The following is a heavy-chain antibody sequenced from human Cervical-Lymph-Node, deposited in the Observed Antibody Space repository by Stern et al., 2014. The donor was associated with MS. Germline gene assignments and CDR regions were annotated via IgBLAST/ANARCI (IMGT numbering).Heavy chain of an antibody. Sequence: QVQLVQSGAEVKKPGASVKVSCKTAGYNFTDYGIIWVRQAPGQGLEWMGWINPGNGNRRYSQKIQGRVTITRDTSASTAYMELSSLRSEDTAVYYCARTGTVVTSGYYYGMDVWGQGTTVTVSS. CDR1: GYNFTDYG. CDR3: ARTGTVVTSGYYYGMDV. CDR2: INPGNGNR. J-gene: IGHJ6*02. V-gene: IGHV1-3*01. D-gene: IGHD4-23*01.